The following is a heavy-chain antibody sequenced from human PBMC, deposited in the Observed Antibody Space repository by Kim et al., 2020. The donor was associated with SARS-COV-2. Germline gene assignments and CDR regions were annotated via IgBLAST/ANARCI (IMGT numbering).Heavy chain of an antibody. CDR2: ISGSGGTT. J-gene: IGHJ4*02. CDR1: GFSFSNYG. D-gene: IGHD3-9*01. Sequence: GGSLRLSCAGSGFSFSNYGINWVRQAPGKGLEWVSVISGSGGTTNYANTVKGRFTISRDNSKNTLYLQMNSLRAEDTAVYYCAKDQGHYDILTGYLSFDYWGQGALVTISS. V-gene: IGHV3-23*01. CDR3: AKDQGHYDILTGYLSFDY.